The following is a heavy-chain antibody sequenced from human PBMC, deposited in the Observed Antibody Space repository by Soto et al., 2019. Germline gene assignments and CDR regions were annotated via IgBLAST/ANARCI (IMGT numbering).Heavy chain of an antibody. J-gene: IGHJ6*02. Sequence: VKVYCKASGYAFTSYAMHWVCRAPGERLEWMGWINAGNGNTKYSQKFQGRVTITRDTSASPAYMELSSLRSEDTAVYYGGRGNLTLTTLENFWGQGTSDT. V-gene: IGHV1-3*01. CDR1: GYAFTSYA. D-gene: IGHD4-4*01. CDR3: GRGNLTLTTLENF. CDR2: INAGNGNT.